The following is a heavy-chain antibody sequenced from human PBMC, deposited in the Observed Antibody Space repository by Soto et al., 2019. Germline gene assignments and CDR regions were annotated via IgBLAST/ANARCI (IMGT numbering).Heavy chain of an antibody. CDR3: ARHTSNYGTFDS. CDR2: IYYSERT. J-gene: IGHJ4*02. V-gene: IGHV4-39*01. CDR1: VDSISNNPYY. D-gene: IGHD1-1*01. Sequence: SETLSLTCSASVDSISNNPYYWVLVRQPPGKRLQWIASIYYSERTYYNPPLRSRVTISVDTARSQFSLNLSSVTAADTAVYYCARHTSNYGTFDSWGQGTLVTVSS.